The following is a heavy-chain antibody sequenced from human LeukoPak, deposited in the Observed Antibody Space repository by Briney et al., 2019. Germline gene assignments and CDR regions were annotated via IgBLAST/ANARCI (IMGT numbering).Heavy chain of an antibody. CDR1: GDSISISSNY. CDR3: ARIGMSGRAFYSDS. Sequence: SETLSLTCDVSGDSISISSNYWGCVRHLPGKGLEWIVSVYRSGSTYYNPSLESRVTISVNTSKTQFTLNRTSVAAANPPVYPCARIGMSGRAFYSDSGGPGSLLTVSS. CDR2: VYRSGST. D-gene: IGHD3-3*01. V-gene: IGHV4-39*01. J-gene: IGHJ4*02.